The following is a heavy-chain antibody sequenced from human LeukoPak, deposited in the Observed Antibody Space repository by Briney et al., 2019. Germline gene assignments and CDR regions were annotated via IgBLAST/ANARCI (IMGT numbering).Heavy chain of an antibody. CDR3: ARSGAATDTFDY. V-gene: IGHV4-4*07. J-gene: IGHJ4*02. D-gene: IGHD6-13*01. CDR2: VYTSGST. Sequence: PSQTLSLTCAVSGGSISIYYCSWIRQPAGKGLECIGRVYTSGSTNYNPSLKGRVTMSVDTSKNQFSLKLSAVTAADKAMYYCARSGAATDTFDYWGQGALVTVSS. CDR1: GGSISIYY.